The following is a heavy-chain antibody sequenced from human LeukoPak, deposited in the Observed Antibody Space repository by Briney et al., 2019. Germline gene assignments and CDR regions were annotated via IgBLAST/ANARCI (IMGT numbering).Heavy chain of an antibody. D-gene: IGHD5-12*01. V-gene: IGHV4-4*02. CDR2: IYHSGTT. J-gene: IGHJ4*02. Sequence: PSETLSLTCAVSGVSISSDNWWTWVRQPPGKGLEWIGEIYHSGTTNYNPSLKSRVTISVDKSKNQFSLKLTSVTAADTAVYYCTRGTSVAAHLDYWGRGTLVTVSS. CDR3: TRGTSVAAHLDY. CDR1: GVSISSDNW.